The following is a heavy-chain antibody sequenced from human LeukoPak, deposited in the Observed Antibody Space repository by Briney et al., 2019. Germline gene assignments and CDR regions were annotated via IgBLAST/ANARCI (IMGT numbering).Heavy chain of an antibody. CDR3: ARAPPVAYYMDV. D-gene: IGHD2-21*01. V-gene: IGHV1-69*04. CDR1: GYTFTSYY. J-gene: IGHJ6*03. CDR2: IIPILGIA. Sequence: SVKVSCKASGYTFTSYYMHWVRQAPGQGLEWMGRIIPILGIADYAQKFQGRVTITADESTSTAYMELSSLRSEDTAVYYCARAPPVAYYMDVWGKGTTVTVSS.